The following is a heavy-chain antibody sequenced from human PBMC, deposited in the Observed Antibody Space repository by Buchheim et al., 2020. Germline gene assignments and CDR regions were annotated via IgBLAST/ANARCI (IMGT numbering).Heavy chain of an antibody. J-gene: IGHJ5*02. Sequence: EVQLVESGGGLVQPGGSLRLSCAASGFTFRTYWMSWVRQAPGKGLEWVANIKEDGSIKYSVDPVKGRFTISRDNAKDSLYLQMNSLRVEDTAVYYCARDYITYGSIDFGHWGQGTL. CDR2: IKEDGSIK. D-gene: IGHD3-10*01. CDR1: GFTFRTYW. V-gene: IGHV3-7*01. CDR3: ARDYITYGSIDFGH.